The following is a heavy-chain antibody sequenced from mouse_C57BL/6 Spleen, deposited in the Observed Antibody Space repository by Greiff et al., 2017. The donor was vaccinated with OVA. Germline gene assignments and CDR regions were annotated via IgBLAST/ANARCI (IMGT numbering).Heavy chain of an antibody. D-gene: IGHD1-1*01. Sequence: DVMLVESGGGLVKPGGSLKLSCAASGFTFSSYAMSWVRQTPEKRLEWVATISDGGSYTYYPDNVKGRFTISRDNAKNNLYLQMSHLKSEDTAMYYCARDRAITTVVAMGDYAMDYWGQGTSVTVSS. CDR1: GFTFSSYA. J-gene: IGHJ4*01. V-gene: IGHV5-4*01. CDR2: ISDGGSYT. CDR3: ARDRAITTVVAMGDYAMDY.